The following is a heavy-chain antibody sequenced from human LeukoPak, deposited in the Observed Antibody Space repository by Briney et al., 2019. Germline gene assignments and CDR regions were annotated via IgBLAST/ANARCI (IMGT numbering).Heavy chain of an antibody. CDR3: ARDYSGTLA. Sequence: PSQTLSLTFTVSGGSISSGSYYWSWIRQPAGKGLEWIGRIYTSGSTNYNPSLKSQVTISVVTSRNQFSLKLSSVTAADTAVYYCARDYSGTLAWGQGTLVTVSS. J-gene: IGHJ5*02. D-gene: IGHD1-26*01. CDR2: IYTSGST. CDR1: GGSISSGSYY. V-gene: IGHV4-61*02.